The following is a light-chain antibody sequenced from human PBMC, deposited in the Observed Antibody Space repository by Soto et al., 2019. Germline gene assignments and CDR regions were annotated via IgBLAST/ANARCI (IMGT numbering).Light chain of an antibody. V-gene: IGLV1-51*02. CDR2: EDN. Sequence: QSALTQPPSVSAAPGQRVTFSCSGSSSNIGNTYVAWYQQLPGTAPKLLIYEDNRRPSGIPDRFSGSKSGTSATLSITGLQTGDEADYYCETWDSSLSAVVFGGGTKVTVL. CDR3: ETWDSSLSAVV. CDR1: SSNIGNTY. J-gene: IGLJ2*01.